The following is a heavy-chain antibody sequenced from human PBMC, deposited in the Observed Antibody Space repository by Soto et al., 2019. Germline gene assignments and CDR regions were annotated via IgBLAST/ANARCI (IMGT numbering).Heavy chain of an antibody. CDR1: GGSISSYY. J-gene: IGHJ1*01. D-gene: IGHD4-17*01. Sequence: PSETLSLTCTVSGGSISSYYWSWIRQPPGRGLEWIGYIYYDGSTNYNPSLNSRVTMSVDTSKSLLSLRLTSVTAADTAVYYCARERDHGGNSYFQHWGQGTLVTVSS. CDR3: ARERDHGGNSYFQH. CDR2: IYYDGST. V-gene: IGHV4-59*01.